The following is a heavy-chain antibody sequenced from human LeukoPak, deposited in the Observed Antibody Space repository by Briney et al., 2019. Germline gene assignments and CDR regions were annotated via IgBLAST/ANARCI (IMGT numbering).Heavy chain of an antibody. CDR3: ARDTLVYYGSGGDY. D-gene: IGHD3-10*01. Sequence: SETLSLTCTVSGYSISSGYYWVWIRQPPGKGLEWIGSIYHTGSTSYYPSLKSRVTISIDTSKNQFSLKLSSVTAADTAVYYCARDTLVYYGSGGDYWGQGTLVTVSS. V-gene: IGHV4-38-2*02. CDR1: GYSISSGYY. CDR2: IYHTGST. J-gene: IGHJ4*02.